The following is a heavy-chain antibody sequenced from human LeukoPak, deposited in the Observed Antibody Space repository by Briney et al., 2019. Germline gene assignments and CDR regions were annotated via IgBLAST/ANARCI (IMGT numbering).Heavy chain of an antibody. CDR1: GFTFSSYA. V-gene: IGHV3-23*01. D-gene: IGHD2-15*01. Sequence: SGGSLRPSCAASGFTFSSYAMSWVRQAPGKGLEWVSSISGTTGRAYYADSVKGRFTISRDNSKNTLYLQMNSLRAEDTAVYYCAKRVVVAATTYYFDYWGQGTLVTVSS. CDR3: AKRVVVAATTYYFDY. CDR2: ISGTTGRA. J-gene: IGHJ4*02.